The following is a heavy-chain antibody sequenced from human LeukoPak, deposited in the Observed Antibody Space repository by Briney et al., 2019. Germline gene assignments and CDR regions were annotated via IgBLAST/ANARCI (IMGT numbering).Heavy chain of an antibody. CDR2: ISGSDGST. J-gene: IGHJ6*02. Sequence: PGGSLRLSCAASGFIFGSYAMSWVRQAPGKGLEWVSGISGSDGSTYYADSVRGRFTISRDNSKNTLYLQMNSLRVEDTAVYYCAKSPTARVVPALRDYYYYGMDVWGQGTTVTVSS. CDR3: AKSPTARVVPALRDYYYYGMDV. CDR1: GFIFGSYA. D-gene: IGHD2-2*01. V-gene: IGHV3-23*01.